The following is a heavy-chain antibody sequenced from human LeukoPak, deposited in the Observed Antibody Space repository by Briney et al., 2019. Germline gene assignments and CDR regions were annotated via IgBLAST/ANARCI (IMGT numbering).Heavy chain of an antibody. D-gene: IGHD1-1*01. J-gene: IGHJ5*02. CDR3: ARHGTSGTNLNWFDP. CDR1: GGSISSFY. Sequence: SETLSLTCTVSGGSISSFYWSWIRQPPGKGLEWIGYIYYSGSTNYNPSLKSRVTISVDTSKNQFSLKLSSVTAADTAVYYCARHGTSGTNLNWFDPWGQGTLVAVSS. V-gene: IGHV4-59*01. CDR2: IYYSGST.